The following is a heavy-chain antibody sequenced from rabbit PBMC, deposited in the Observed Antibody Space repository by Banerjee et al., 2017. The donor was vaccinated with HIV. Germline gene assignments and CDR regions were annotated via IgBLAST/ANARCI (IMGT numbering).Heavy chain of an antibody. CDR3: ARSSGYYDYFNL. CDR2: IDGGGSDNT. J-gene: IGHJ4*01. Sequence: QSLEESGGDLVKPGASLTPTCTASGFSFGSGYDMCWVRQAPGKGLEWIGCIDGGGSDNTFYASWAKGRFTISKSSSTTVTLQMTSLTAADTATYFCARSSGYYDYFNLWGQGTLVTVS. D-gene: IGHD1-1*01. CDR1: GFSFGSGYD. V-gene: IGHV1S40*01.